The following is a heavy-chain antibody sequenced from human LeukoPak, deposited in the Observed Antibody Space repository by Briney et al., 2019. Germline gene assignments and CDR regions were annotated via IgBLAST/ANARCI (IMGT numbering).Heavy chain of an antibody. J-gene: IGHJ4*02. CDR3: VRNLDYHALDS. D-gene: IGHD3/OR15-3a*01. CDR2: IMKDGSIE. Sequence: GGSLRLSCAASGFTFSRYWMTWVRQAPGKGLEWVADIMKDGSIEDYADSVEGRFTISRDKAKNLLFLQMNSLRAEDTAVYYCVRNLDYHALDSWGQGTPVTVSS. V-gene: IGHV3-7*01. CDR1: GFTFSRYW.